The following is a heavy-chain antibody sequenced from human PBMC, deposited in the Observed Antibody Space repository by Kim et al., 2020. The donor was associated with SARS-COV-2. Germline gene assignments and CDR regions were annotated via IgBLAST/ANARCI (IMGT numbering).Heavy chain of an antibody. CDR3: ATASVTASWVGYYYYGMDV. CDR1: GGTFSSYA. J-gene: IGHJ6*02. Sequence: SVKVSCKASGGTFSSYAISWVRQAPGQGLEWMGGIIPIFGTANYAQKFQGRVTITADESTSTAYMELSSLRSEDTAVYYCATASVTASWVGYYYYGMDVWGQGTTVTVSS. D-gene: IGHD2-21*02. CDR2: IIPIFGTA. V-gene: IGHV1-69*13.